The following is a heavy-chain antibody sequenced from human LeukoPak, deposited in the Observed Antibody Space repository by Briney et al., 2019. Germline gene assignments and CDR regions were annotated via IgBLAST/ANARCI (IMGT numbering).Heavy chain of an antibody. Sequence: PSETLSLTCAVYGGSFSGYYWSWIRQPPGKGLEWIGEINHSGSTNYNPSLKSRVTISVDTSKNQFSLKLSSVTAADTAVYYCARDSVVVPAVISGHFDYWGQGTLVTVSS. CDR1: GGSFSGYY. D-gene: IGHD2-2*01. CDR2: INHSGST. V-gene: IGHV4-34*01. CDR3: ARDSVVVPAVISGHFDY. J-gene: IGHJ4*02.